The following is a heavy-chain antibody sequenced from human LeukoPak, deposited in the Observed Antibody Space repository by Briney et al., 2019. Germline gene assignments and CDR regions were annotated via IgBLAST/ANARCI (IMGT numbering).Heavy chain of an antibody. CDR2: IYYSGST. CDR1: GGSISSSSYY. Sequence: SGTLSLTRTVSGGSISSSSYYWGWLRQPPGKGLEWIGSIYYSGSTYYNPSLKSRVTISVDPSKNQFSLKLSPVTAADTAVYYCARHSVVAAVYDAFDIWGQGTMVTVSS. D-gene: IGHD2-15*01. V-gene: IGHV4-39*01. J-gene: IGHJ3*02. CDR3: ARHSVVAAVYDAFDI.